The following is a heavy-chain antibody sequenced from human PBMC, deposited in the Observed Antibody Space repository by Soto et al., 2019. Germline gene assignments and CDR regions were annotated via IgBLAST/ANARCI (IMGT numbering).Heavy chain of an antibody. V-gene: IGHV1-18*01. CDR2: ISAYNGNT. Sequence: QVPLVQSGAEVKKPGASVKVSCKASGYTFTSFGISWVRQAPGQGLEWMGWISAYNGNTNYAENLQGRVTMTTDTATRTAYMELRRLRSDDTAVYYCARDHRGGTDAFDIWGQGTMVTVSS. CDR1: GYTFTSFG. D-gene: IGHD2-15*01. CDR3: ARDHRGGTDAFDI. J-gene: IGHJ3*02.